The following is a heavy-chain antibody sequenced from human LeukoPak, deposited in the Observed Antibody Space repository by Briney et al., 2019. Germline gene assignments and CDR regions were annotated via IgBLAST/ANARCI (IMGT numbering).Heavy chain of an antibody. CDR2: LYYTGTT. D-gene: IGHD2-15*01. Sequence: PSETLTLTCNVSGASIKSYYWNWFRQPPGKGLEWIGYLYYTGTTSLNPSLKSRVTMSTDTTKNQFSVTLTSVTSADTALYFCARGRTASRISSHFWGHGILVTVSS. CDR1: GASIKSYY. J-gene: IGHJ4*01. V-gene: IGHV4-59*13. CDR3: ARGRTASRISSHF.